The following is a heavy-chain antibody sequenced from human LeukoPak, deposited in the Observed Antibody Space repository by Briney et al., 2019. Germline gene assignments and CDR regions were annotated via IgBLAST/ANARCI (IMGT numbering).Heavy chain of an antibody. CDR3: ARTFDGSAYYYGDF. D-gene: IGHD3-22*01. CDR1: AYTFTNFG. V-gene: IGHV1-18*01. CDR2: ISVYSGNT. Sequence: ASVKVSCKASAYTFTNFGITWVRQAPGQGLEWVGWISVYSGNTNYAQKLQGRVTVTTDTSTSTAYMELRSLRSDDTALYYCARTFDGSAYYYGDFWGQGTLVTVSS. J-gene: IGHJ4*02.